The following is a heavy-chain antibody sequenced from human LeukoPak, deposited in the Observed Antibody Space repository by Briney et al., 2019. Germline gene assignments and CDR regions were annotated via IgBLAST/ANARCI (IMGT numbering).Heavy chain of an antibody. J-gene: IGHJ4*02. CDR3: AKDVHSSGWGVFDY. CDR2: ISSSSSTI. Sequence: PGGSLRLSCAASGFTFSSYSMNWVRQAPGKGLEWVSYISSSSSTIYYADSVKGRFTISRDNSKNTLYLQMNSLRAEDTAVYYCAKDVHSSGWGVFDYWGQGTLVTVSS. D-gene: IGHD6-19*01. V-gene: IGHV3-48*01. CDR1: GFTFSSYS.